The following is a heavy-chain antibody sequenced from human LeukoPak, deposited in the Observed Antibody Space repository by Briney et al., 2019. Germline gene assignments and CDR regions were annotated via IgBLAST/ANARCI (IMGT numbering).Heavy chain of an antibody. D-gene: IGHD5-12*01. CDR3: ARVRLDIGRHYYMDV. V-gene: IGHV4-4*07. Sequence: SESLSLTCTVSGVSITSSYWGWIRQPAGKGLEWVGLIFTSGSTNYNSSLESRLSLSVDTPTNQFSLRLSSVTAADTAVYYCARVRLDIGRHYYMDVWGEGTTVTVSS. CDR2: IFTSGST. J-gene: IGHJ6*03. CDR1: GVSITSSY.